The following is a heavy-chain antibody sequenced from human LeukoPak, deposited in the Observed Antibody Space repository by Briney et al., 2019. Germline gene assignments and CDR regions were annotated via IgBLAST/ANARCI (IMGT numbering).Heavy chain of an antibody. V-gene: IGHV3-15*01. D-gene: IGHD6-13*01. J-gene: IGHJ1*01. CDR1: GFTFTNAW. CDR2: LKSKTVGGTT. Sequence: GGSLRLSCAASGFTFTNAWMSWVRQAPGKGLEWVGRLKSKTVGGTTDYAAPVKGRFTISKDDSKNTLYLQMNSLITEDTAVYYCTKDLVFWGQGTLVTVSS. CDR3: TKDLVF.